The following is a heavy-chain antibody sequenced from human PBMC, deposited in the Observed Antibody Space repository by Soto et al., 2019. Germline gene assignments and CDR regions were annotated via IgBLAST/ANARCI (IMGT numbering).Heavy chain of an antibody. CDR2: IYYSGGT. CDR3: ATRRNFGELAY. D-gene: IGHD3-10*01. CDR1: GGSISSYY. Sequence: QVQLQESGPGLVKPSETLSLTCTVSGGSISSYYWSWIRQPPGKGLEWIGYIYYSGGTNYNPSLISRVNITVDTSKNQFSLKVSAVTVADTAVYYCATRRNFGELAYWGQGTLVTVSS. V-gene: IGHV4-59*12. J-gene: IGHJ4*02.